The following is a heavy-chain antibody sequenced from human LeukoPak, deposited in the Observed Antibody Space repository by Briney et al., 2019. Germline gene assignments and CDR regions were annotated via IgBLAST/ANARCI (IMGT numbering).Heavy chain of an antibody. Sequence: PGGSLRLPCAASGFTLSNYEINWVRQAPGKGLEWLSYIDSSGGSKFYADSVTGRFTVSRDNAKNSLYLQLNSLRVEDTALYYCARETPTIKGDAFDIWGQGTMVTVSS. CDR2: IDSSGGSK. D-gene: IGHD5-12*01. CDR1: GFTLSNYE. J-gene: IGHJ3*02. CDR3: ARETPTIKGDAFDI. V-gene: IGHV3-48*03.